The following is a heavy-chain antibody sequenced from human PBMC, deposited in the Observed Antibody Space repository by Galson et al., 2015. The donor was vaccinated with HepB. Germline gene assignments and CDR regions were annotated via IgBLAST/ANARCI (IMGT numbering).Heavy chain of an antibody. D-gene: IGHD1-26*01. J-gene: IGHJ6*02. Sequence: SLRLSCAASGFTFSSYGMHWVRQAPGKGLEWVAVISYDGSNKYYADSVKGRFTISRDNSKNTLYLQMNSLRAEDTAVYYCAKALWELLDYYYYYGMDVWGQGTTVTVSS. CDR2: ISYDGSNK. CDR1: GFTFSSYG. CDR3: AKALWELLDYYYYYGMDV. V-gene: IGHV3-30*18.